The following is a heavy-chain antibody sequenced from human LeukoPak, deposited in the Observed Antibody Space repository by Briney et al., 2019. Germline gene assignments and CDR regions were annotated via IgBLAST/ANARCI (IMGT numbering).Heavy chain of an antibody. V-gene: IGHV1-24*01. CDR2: FDTEDGET. CDR1: GYTLTELS. D-gene: IGHD3-10*01. Sequence: ASVKVSCKVSGYTLTELSMHWVRQAPGKGLEWMGGFDTEDGETIYAQKFQGRVTMTEDTSTDTAYMELSSLRSEDTAVYYCATTPGYYGSGSLLSFYWGQGTLVTVSS. CDR3: ATTPGYYGSGSLLSFY. J-gene: IGHJ4*02.